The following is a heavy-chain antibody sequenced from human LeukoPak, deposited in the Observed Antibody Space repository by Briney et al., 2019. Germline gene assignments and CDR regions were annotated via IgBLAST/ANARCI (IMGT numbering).Heavy chain of an antibody. CDR3: ARELYDYVWGSYRYTVSKRQSYFDY. V-gene: IGHV4-38-2*02. J-gene: IGHJ4*02. CDR1: GYSISSGYY. D-gene: IGHD3-16*02. CDR2: IYHTGRT. Sequence: SETLSLTCTDSGYSISSGYYWGWIRQPPGKGLEWIGSIYHTGRTYYNPSLKSRVTISVDTSKNQFSLKLSSVTAADTAVYYCARELYDYVWGSYRYTVSKRQSYFDYWGQGTLVTVSS.